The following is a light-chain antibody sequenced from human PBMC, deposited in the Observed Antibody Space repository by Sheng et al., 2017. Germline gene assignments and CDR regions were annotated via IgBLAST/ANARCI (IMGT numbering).Light chain of an antibody. Sequence: DIQMTQSPSTLSASVGDRVTITCRASQSISSWLAWYQQKPGKAPNLLIYKASSLESGVPSRFSGSGSETKFTLTISSLQPDDFATYYCQQYDSYPWTFGQGTKVEIK. CDR2: KAS. CDR1: QSISSW. J-gene: IGKJ1*01. CDR3: QQYDSYPWT. V-gene: IGKV1-5*03.